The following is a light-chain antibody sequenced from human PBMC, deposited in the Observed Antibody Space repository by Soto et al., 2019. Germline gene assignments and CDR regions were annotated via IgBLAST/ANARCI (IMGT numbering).Light chain of an antibody. J-gene: IGLJ1*01. CDR1: SSNIGGNS. V-gene: IGLV1-51*01. Sequence: VLTQPPSVSAAPGQRVTISCSGSSSNIGGNSVSWYQQLPGTAPKLLIYDDDKRPSGIPDRFSGSKSGTSATLGITGFQTGDEADYYCGSWDSSLSAYVFGTGTKV. CDR3: GSWDSSLSAYV. CDR2: DDD.